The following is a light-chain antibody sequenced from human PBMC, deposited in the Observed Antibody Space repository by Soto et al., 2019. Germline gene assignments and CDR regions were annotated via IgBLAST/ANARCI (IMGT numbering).Light chain of an antibody. CDR2: DVS. CDR3: RSYTTSNTRQIV. Sequence: QSVLTQPASVSGSPGQSITISCTGTSSDVGGYNYVSWYQHHPGKAPKLMIFDVSNRPSGVSNRFSGSKSGNTASLTISGLQPEDEADYYCRSYTTSNTRQIVFGTGTKVPV. CDR1: SSDVGGYNY. V-gene: IGLV2-14*03. J-gene: IGLJ1*01.